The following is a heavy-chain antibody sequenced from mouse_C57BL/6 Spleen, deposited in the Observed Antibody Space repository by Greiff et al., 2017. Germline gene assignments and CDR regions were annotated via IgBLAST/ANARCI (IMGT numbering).Heavy chain of an antibody. CDR1: GYAFSGYW. J-gene: IGHJ1*03. D-gene: IGHD1-1*01. V-gene: IGHV1-80*01. Sequence: QVQLQQSGAELVKPGASVKISCKASGYAFSGYWMNWVKQRPGKGLEWIGQIYPGDGDTNYNGKFKGKATLTADKSSSTAYMQLSSLTSEVTSVYSCAKENDYGSNRRYFDVWGTGTTVTVSS. CDR2: IYPGDGDT. CDR3: AKENDYGSNRRYFDV.